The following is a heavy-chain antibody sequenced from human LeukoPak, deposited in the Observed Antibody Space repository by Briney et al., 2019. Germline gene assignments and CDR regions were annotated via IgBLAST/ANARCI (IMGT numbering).Heavy chain of an antibody. CDR3: ARDLGPPSPEAHWYFDL. CDR2: SYYSGNT. V-gene: IGHV4-30-4*08. D-gene: IGHD3-10*01. J-gene: IGHJ2*01. CDR1: GFSISSPYY. Sequence: SETLSLTCTVSGFSISSPYYWGWIRQPPGKGLEWIGYSYYSGNTDYNPSLKSRVTISVDTSNNQFSLKLSSVTAADTAVYYCARDLGPPSPEAHWYFDLWGRGTLVTVSS.